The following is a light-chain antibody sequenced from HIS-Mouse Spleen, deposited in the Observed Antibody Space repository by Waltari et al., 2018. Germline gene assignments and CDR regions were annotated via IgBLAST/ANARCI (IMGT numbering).Light chain of an antibody. J-gene: IGLJ3*02. CDR2: EGS. Sequence: QSALTQPASVSGSPGQSITISCTGTSSDAGSYNLVPWYQQHPGKAPKLMIYEGSKRPSGVSNRFSGSKSGNTASLTISGLQAEDEADYYCCSYAGSSTFGVFGGGTKLTVL. CDR3: CSYAGSSTFGV. CDR1: SSDAGSYNL. V-gene: IGLV2-23*03.